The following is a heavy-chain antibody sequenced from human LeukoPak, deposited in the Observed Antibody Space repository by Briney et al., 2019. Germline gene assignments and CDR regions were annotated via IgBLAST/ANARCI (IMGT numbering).Heavy chain of an antibody. V-gene: IGHV1-18*04. CDR3: ARDVIFIRFGVIFDP. Sequence: ASVKVSCKASGYTFTSYGISWVRQAPGQGLEWMGWISAYNGNTNYAQKLQGRVTMTIDTSTSTAYMELRSLRSDDTAVYYCARDVIFIRFGVIFDPWGQGTLVTVSS. CDR2: ISAYNGNT. CDR1: GYTFTSYG. J-gene: IGHJ5*02. D-gene: IGHD3-10*01.